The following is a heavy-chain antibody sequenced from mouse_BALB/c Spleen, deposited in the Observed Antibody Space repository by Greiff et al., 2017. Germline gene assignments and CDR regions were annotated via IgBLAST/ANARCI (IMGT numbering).Heavy chain of an antibody. CDR1: GYTFTSYV. J-gene: IGHJ2*01. Sequence: VQLQQSGPELVKPGASVKMSCKASGYTFTSYVMHWVKQKPGQGLEWIGYINPYNDGTKYNEKFKGKATLTSDKSSSTAYMELSSLTSEDSAVYYCAREGIHYYGYGYLDYWGQGTTLTVSS. V-gene: IGHV1-14*01. CDR2: INPYNDGT. D-gene: IGHD1-2*01. CDR3: AREGIHYYGYGYLDY.